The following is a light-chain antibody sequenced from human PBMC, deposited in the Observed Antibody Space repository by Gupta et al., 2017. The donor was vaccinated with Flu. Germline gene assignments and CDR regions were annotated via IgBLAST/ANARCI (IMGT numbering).Light chain of an antibody. J-gene: IGLJ2*01. V-gene: IGLV3-9*01. CDR2: RDS. CDR3: QVWASGGV. CDR1: NLGADD. Sequence: TCVGNNLGADDVHWYQQKAGQAPVVVIYRDSNRASGTSERFSGSNSGNTATLTISRAQAGDEGDYYCQVWASGGVFGGGTKLTVL.